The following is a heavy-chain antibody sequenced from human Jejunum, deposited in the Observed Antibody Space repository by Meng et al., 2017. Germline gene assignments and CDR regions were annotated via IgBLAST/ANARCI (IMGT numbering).Heavy chain of an antibody. D-gene: IGHD5-18*01. CDR1: GGSISSVYG. CDR3: ARGGYYSFDY. V-gene: IGHV4-4*02. CDR2: IYHSGST. J-gene: IGHJ4*02. Sequence: GKRQWSCPGLVTPSETLSITCAVSGGSISSVYGWTWVRQSPGKGLEWIGEIYHSGSTNYNPSLKSRVTISVDKSKNQFSLKLTSVTAADTAVYYCARGGYYSFDYWGQGTLVTVPS.